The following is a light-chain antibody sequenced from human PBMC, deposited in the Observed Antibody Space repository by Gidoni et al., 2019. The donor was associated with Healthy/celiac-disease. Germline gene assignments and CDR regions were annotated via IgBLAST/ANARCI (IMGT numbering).Light chain of an antibody. V-gene: IGKV2-28*01. CDR1: QSLLHSNGYNY. J-gene: IGKJ1*01. CDR2: LGS. Sequence: VLPQSPRALPVTPGEPASISCRSSQSLLHSNGYNYLDWYQQKPGQSPQLLIYLGSNRDAGVPDRFSGSGSGTDFTLKISRVEAEDVGVYYCMQALQTPPWTFGQGTKVEIK. CDR3: MQALQTPPWT.